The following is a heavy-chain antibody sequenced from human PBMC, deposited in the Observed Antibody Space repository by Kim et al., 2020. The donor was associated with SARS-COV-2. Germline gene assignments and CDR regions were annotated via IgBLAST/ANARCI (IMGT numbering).Heavy chain of an antibody. CDR1: GFTFSSYS. CDR3: ARDRGGGYYYGSGATGHFDY. Sequence: GGSLRLSCAASGFTFSSYSMNWVRQAPGKGLEWVSYISSSSSTIYYADSVKGRFTISRDNAKNSLYLQMNSLRDEDTAVYYCARDRGGGYYYGSGATGHFDYWGQGTLVTVSS. J-gene: IGHJ4*02. CDR2: ISSSSSTI. D-gene: IGHD3-10*01. V-gene: IGHV3-48*02.